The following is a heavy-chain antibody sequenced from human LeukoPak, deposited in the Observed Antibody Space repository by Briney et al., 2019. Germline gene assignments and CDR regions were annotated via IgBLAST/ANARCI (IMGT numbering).Heavy chain of an antibody. V-gene: IGHV4-61*02. CDR1: GGSISSGSYY. CDR2: IYTSGST. Sequence: SETLSLTCTVSGGSISSGSYYWSWIRQPAGKGLEWIGRIYTSGSTNYNPSLKSRVTISVDTSKNQFSLKLSSVTAADTAVYYCAREGWYYYDSSGYLAFDIWGQGTMVTVSS. J-gene: IGHJ3*02. CDR3: AREGWYYYDSSGYLAFDI. D-gene: IGHD3-22*01.